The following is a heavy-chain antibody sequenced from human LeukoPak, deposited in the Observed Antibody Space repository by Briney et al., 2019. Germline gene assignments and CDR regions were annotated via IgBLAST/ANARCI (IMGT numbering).Heavy chain of an antibody. D-gene: IGHD6-19*01. J-gene: IGHJ4*02. CDR1: GFTFSSYW. CDR3: ARGDSSGWYPRFDY. V-gene: IGHV3-7*01. CDR2: IKQDGSEE. Sequence: PGGSLRLSCAASGFTFSSYWMSWVRQAPGKGLEWVANIKQDGSEEYYVDSVKGRFTISRDNAKNSLYLQMNSLRAEDTAVYYCARGDSSGWYPRFDYWGQGTLVTVSS.